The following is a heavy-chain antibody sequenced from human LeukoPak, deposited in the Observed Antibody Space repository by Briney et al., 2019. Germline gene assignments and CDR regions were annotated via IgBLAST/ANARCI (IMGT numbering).Heavy chain of an antibody. J-gene: IGHJ6*02. Sequence: GESLQISCKGSGYSFTNYWIGWVRQMPGEGLEWMGIIYPDDSDTRYSPSFQGQVSISADKSISTAYLQWSSLKASDTAIYYCARTGGGNYFGMDVWGLGTTVTVSS. D-gene: IGHD2-8*02. V-gene: IGHV5-51*01. CDR2: IYPDDSDT. CDR3: ARTGGGNYFGMDV. CDR1: GYSFTNYW.